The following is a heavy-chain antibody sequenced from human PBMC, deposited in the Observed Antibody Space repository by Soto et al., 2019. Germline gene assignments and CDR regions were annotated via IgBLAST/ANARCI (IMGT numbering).Heavy chain of an antibody. CDR1: GFTFSSYG. Sequence: GGSLRLSCAASGFTFSSYGMSWVRQAPGKGLDWVSALSGSGGSTYYADSVKGRFTISRDNSKNTLYLQMNSLRAEDTAVYYCAKDHEYNYGYYLDVWGQGTTVTVSS. J-gene: IGHJ6*02. V-gene: IGHV3-23*01. D-gene: IGHD5-18*01. CDR3: AKDHEYNYGYYLDV. CDR2: LSGSGGST.